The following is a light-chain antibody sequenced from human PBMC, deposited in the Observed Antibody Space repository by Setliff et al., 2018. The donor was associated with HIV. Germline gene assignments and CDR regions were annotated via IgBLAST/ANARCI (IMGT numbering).Light chain of an antibody. V-gene: IGLV2-11*01. J-gene: IGLJ1*01. CDR3: CSYAGSYTDG. Sequence: QSVLTQPRSVSGSPGQSVTISCTGTSSDVGYYNFVSWYQQHPGKAPKLMIYDVTKRPSGVPDRFSGSKSGNTASLTISGLQAEDEADYYCCSYAGSYTDGFGTGTKVTVL. CDR2: DVT. CDR1: SSDVGYYNF.